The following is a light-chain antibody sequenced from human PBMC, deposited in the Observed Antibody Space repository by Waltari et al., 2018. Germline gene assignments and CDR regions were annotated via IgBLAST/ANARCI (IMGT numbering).Light chain of an antibody. CDR2: ETE. CDR3: GTWDNNLSALV. J-gene: IGLJ2*01. Sequence: QSVLTQPPSVSAAPGQTVTISCSGSTPNLGNNYVPWYQQLPGAAPKVFIYETEKRPSGIPDRFSGSKSGTSASLGITGLQTGDEAAYYCGTWDNNLSALVFGGGTKLTVL. CDR1: TPNLGNNY. V-gene: IGLV1-51*02.